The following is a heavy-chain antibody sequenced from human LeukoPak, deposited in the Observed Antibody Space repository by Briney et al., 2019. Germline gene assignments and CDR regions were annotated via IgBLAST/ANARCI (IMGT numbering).Heavy chain of an antibody. J-gene: IGHJ5*02. Sequence: SETLSLTCAVYGGSFSGYYWSWIRQPPGKGLEWIGGINHSGSTNCNPSLKSRVTISVDTSKNQFSLKLSSVIAADTAVYYCARAVRDRGVILPWFDPWGQGTLVTVSS. CDR2: INHSGST. CDR1: GGSFSGYY. V-gene: IGHV4-34*01. D-gene: IGHD3-10*01. CDR3: ARAVRDRGVILPWFDP.